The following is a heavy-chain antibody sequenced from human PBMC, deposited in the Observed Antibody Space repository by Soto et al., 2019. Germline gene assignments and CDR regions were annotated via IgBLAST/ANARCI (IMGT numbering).Heavy chain of an antibody. CDR1: GGSISSYY. CDR3: ARGDYVWGSFPLFDY. Sequence: SETLSLTCTVSGGSISSYYWSWIRQPPGKGLEWIGYIYYSGSTNYNPSLKSRVTISVDTSKNQFSLKLSSVTAADTAVYYCARGDYVWGSFPLFDYWGQGTLVTVSS. J-gene: IGHJ4*02. V-gene: IGHV4-59*01. CDR2: IYYSGST. D-gene: IGHD3-16*01.